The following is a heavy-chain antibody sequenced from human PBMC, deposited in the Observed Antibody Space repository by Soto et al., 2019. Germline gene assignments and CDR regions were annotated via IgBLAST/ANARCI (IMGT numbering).Heavy chain of an antibody. Sequence: PRLSCAASGFTFSSYAMSWVRQAPGKGLEWVSAISGSGGSTYYADSVKGRFTISRDNSKNTLYLQMNSLRAEDTAVYYCAKSLYGSSWYHDAFDIWGQGTMVTVSS. CDR2: ISGSGGST. J-gene: IGHJ3*02. V-gene: IGHV3-23*01. CDR3: AKSLYGSSWYHDAFDI. D-gene: IGHD6-13*01. CDR1: GFTFSSYA.